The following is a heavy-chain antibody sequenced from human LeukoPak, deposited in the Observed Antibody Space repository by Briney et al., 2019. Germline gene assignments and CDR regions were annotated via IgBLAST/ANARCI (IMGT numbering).Heavy chain of an antibody. CDR3: ASRITMVRGRGWFDP. Sequence: SETLSLTCAVYGGSFSGSYWSWIRQPPGKGLEWIGEISHSGSTNYNPSLKSRVTISVDTSKNQFSLKLSSVTAADTAVYYCASRITMVRGRGWFDPWGQGTLVTVSS. J-gene: IGHJ5*02. V-gene: IGHV4-34*01. CDR1: GGSFSGSY. CDR2: ISHSGST. D-gene: IGHD3-10*01.